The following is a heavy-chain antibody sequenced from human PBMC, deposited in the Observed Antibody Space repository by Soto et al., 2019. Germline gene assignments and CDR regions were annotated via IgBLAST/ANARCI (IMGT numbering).Heavy chain of an antibody. D-gene: IGHD4-17*01. CDR1: GGSFSGYY. CDR3: ASWQRKRPTLGY. CDR2: INHTGST. J-gene: IGHJ4*02. V-gene: IGHV4-34*01. Sequence: SSETLSLTCAVYGGSFSGYYWSWIRQSPGKGLEWIGEINHTGSTNYNPSLKSRATISVDTSKNQFSLKLSSVTAADTAVYYCASWQRKRPTLGYWGQGTLVTVSS.